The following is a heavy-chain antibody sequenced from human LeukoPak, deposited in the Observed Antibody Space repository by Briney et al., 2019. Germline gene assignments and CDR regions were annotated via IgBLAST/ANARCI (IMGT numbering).Heavy chain of an antibody. CDR1: GGSFGGYY. D-gene: IGHD2-15*01. V-gene: IGHV4-34*01. CDR2: INHSGST. Sequence: SETLSLTCAVYGGSFGGYYWSWIRQPPGKGLEWIGEINHSGSTNYNPSLKSRVTISVDTSKNQFSLKLSSVTAADTAMYYCARGRAKDIVVVVAARKGLYNWFDPWGQGTLVTVSS. J-gene: IGHJ5*02. CDR3: ARGRAKDIVVVVAARKGLYNWFDP.